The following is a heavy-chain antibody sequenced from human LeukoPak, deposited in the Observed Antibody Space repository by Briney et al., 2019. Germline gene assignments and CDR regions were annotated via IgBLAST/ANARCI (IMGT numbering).Heavy chain of an antibody. CDR3: ASDYYGSGSYYGDFDY. Sequence: GGSLRLSCAASGFTFSSYEMNWVRQAPGKGLGWVSYISSSGSTIYYADSVKGRFTISRDNAKNSLYLQMNSLRAEDTAVYYCASDYYGSGSYYGDFDYWGQGTLVTVSS. J-gene: IGHJ4*02. CDR1: GFTFSSYE. CDR2: ISSSGSTI. D-gene: IGHD3-10*01. V-gene: IGHV3-48*03.